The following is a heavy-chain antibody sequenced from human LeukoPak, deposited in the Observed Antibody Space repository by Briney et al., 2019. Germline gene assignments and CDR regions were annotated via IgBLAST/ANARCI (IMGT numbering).Heavy chain of an antibody. V-gene: IGHV3-21*01. CDR1: GFTFSSYS. D-gene: IGHD3-22*01. CDR3: ARTPSYYYDSSGYYYFPFDY. Sequence: GGSLRLSCAASGFTFSSYSMNWVRQAPGKGLEWGSSISSSSRYIYYADSVKGRFTISRDNAKNSLYLQMNSLRAEDTAVYYCARTPSYYYDSSGYYYFPFDYWGQGPLVTVSS. J-gene: IGHJ4*02. CDR2: ISSSSRYI.